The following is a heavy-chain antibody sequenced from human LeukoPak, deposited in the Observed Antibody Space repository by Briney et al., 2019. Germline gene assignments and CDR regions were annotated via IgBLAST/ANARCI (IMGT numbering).Heavy chain of an antibody. CDR3: ARGFTDGSQQFDY. V-gene: IGHV3-23*01. D-gene: IGHD1-26*01. CDR1: GFTFNYNA. J-gene: IGHJ4*02. CDR2: IDGVGTGA. Sequence: GGSLRLSCAASGFTFNYNAMSWVRQAPGKGLQWVSTIDGVGTGAYYAASVKGRFTTSRDNSKNTLYLQMNSLRAEDTAVYYCARGFTDGSQQFDYWGQGTLVTVSS.